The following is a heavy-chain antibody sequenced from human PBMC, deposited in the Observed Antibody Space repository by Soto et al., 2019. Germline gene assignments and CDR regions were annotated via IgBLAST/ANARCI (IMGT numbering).Heavy chain of an antibody. CDR3: ARDWGITPGDAFDI. D-gene: IGHD3-10*01. J-gene: IGHJ3*02. CDR2: IYYSGST. V-gene: IGHV4-31*02. Sequence: SETLSLTCTVSGGSISSGGYYWSWIRQHPGKGLEWIGYIYYSGSTYYNPSLKSRVTISVDTSKNQFSLKLSSVTAADTAVYYCARDWGITPGDAFDIWGRGTMVTVSS. CDR1: GGSISSGGYY.